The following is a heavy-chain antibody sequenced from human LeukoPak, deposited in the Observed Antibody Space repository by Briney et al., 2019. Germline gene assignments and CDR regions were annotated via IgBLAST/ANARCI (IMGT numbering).Heavy chain of an antibody. D-gene: IGHD1-26*01. CDR3: ARLELLIDAFDI. CDR1: GFTFGSYS. Sequence: GGSLRLSCAASGFTFGSYSMNWVRQAPGKGLEWVSSISSSSSYIYYADSVKGRFTISRDNAKNSLYLQMNSLRAEDTAVYYCARLELLIDAFDIWGQGTMVTVSS. V-gene: IGHV3-21*01. CDR2: ISSSSSYI. J-gene: IGHJ3*02.